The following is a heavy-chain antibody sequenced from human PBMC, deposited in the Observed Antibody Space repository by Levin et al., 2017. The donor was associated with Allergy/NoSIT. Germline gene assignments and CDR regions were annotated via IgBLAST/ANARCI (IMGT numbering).Heavy chain of an antibody. CDR3: ARTPLTTVVTGYYFDY. CDR2: IYYSGST. J-gene: IGHJ4*02. D-gene: IGHD4-23*01. V-gene: IGHV4-30-4*01. CDR1: GGSISSGDYY. Sequence: SETLSLTCTVSGGSISSGDYYWSWIRQPPGKGLEWIGYIYYSGSTYYNPSLKSRVTISVDTSKNQFSLKLSSVTAADTAVYYCARTPLTTVVTGYYFDYWGQGTLVTVSS.